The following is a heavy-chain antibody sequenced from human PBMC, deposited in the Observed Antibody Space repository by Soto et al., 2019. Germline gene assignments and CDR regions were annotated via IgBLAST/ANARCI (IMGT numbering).Heavy chain of an antibody. J-gene: IGHJ4*02. CDR3: ARECEGGSCYSSDY. Sequence: SETLSLTCAVYGGSFSGYYLSWIRQPPGKGLEWIGEINHSGSTNYNPSLKSRVTISVDTSKNQFSLKLSSVTAADTAVYYCARECEGGSCYSSDYWGQGTLVTVSS. D-gene: IGHD2-15*01. V-gene: IGHV4-34*01. CDR2: INHSGST. CDR1: GGSFSGYY.